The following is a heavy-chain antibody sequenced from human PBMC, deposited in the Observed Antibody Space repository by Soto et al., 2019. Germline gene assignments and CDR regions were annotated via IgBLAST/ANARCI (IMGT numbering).Heavy chain of an antibody. CDR3: ARIVAKEYSSSSPPYYYYYMDV. CDR1: GFSLSTSGMC. V-gene: IGHV2-70*11. CDR2: IDWDDDK. Sequence: GSGPTLVNPTQTLTLTCTFSGFSLSTSGMCVSWIRQPPGKALEWLARIDWDDDKYYSTSLKTRLTISKDTSKNQVVLTMTNMDPVDTATYYCARIVAKEYSSSSPPYYYYYMDVWGKGTTVTVSS. J-gene: IGHJ6*03. D-gene: IGHD6-6*01.